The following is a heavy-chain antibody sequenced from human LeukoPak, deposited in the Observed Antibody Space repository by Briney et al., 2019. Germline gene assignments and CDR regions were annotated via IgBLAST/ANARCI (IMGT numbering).Heavy chain of an antibody. CDR2: ISGSGGST. Sequence: GGSLRLSCAASGFTFSSYAMSWVRQAPGKGLEWVSAISGSGGSTYYADSVKGRFTISRDNSKNTLYLQMNSLRAEDTAVYYCAIYDNPYYYGMDVWGQGTTVTVSS. CDR1: GFTFSSYA. V-gene: IGHV3-23*01. D-gene: IGHD5/OR15-5a*01. J-gene: IGHJ6*02. CDR3: AIYDNPYYYGMDV.